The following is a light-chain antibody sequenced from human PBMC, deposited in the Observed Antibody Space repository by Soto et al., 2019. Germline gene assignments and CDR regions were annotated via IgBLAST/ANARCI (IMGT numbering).Light chain of an antibody. CDR2: GAF. CDR3: QQRNIWPPVT. CDR1: QSVSSNY. Sequence: EIVMTQSPGTLSLPPGESATLSSRASQSVSSNYLAWYQQKPGQPPRLLIYGAFNRAAGIPARFSGSGSGTDFTLTISSLEPEDSAVYYCQQRNIWPPVTFGQGTRLEIK. J-gene: IGKJ5*01. V-gene: IGKV3D-20*02.